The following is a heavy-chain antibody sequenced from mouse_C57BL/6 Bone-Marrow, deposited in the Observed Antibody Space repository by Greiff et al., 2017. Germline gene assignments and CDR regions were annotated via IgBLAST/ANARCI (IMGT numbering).Heavy chain of an antibody. D-gene: IGHD1-1*01. CDR2: IYPRSGNT. CDR1: GYTFTSYG. V-gene: IGHV1-81*01. J-gene: IGHJ2*01. CDR3: ARCYYGSSHY. Sequence: VKLQESGAELARPGASVKLSCKASGYTFTSYGISWVKQRTGQGLEWIGEIYPRSGNTYYNEKFKGKATLTADKSSSTAYMERSSLTSEDSAGYFGARCYYGSSHYWGQGTTRTVSS.